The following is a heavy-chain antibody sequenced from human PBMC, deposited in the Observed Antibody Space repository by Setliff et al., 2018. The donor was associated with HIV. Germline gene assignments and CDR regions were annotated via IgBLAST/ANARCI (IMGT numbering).Heavy chain of an antibody. Sequence: ASVKVSCKASGYTFMTYSFTWVRQAPGQGLEWMGWISAFNGNTNYAQKLQGRFTMTTDTSTSTAYMELRSLRSDDTAVYYCARGGYGWGDLGPVLDYWGQGTLVTVSS. CDR1: GYTFMTYS. CDR2: ISAFNGNT. V-gene: IGHV1-18*01. D-gene: IGHD5-12*01. CDR3: ARGGYGWGDLGPVLDY. J-gene: IGHJ4*02.